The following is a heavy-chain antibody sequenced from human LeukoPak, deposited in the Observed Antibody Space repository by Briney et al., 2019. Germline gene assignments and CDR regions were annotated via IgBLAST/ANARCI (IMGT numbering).Heavy chain of an antibody. D-gene: IGHD3-10*01. CDR2: INWNGGST. J-gene: IGHJ5*02. CDR3: ARFYGSGSGGWFDP. CDR1: GFSPSDSY. V-gene: IGHV3-20*04. Sequence: GGSLRLSCAVSGFSPSDSYMTWIRQTPGKGLEWVSGINWNGGSTGYADSVKGRFTISRDNAKNSLYLQMNSLRAEDTALYYCARFYGSGSGGWFDPWGQGTLVTVSS.